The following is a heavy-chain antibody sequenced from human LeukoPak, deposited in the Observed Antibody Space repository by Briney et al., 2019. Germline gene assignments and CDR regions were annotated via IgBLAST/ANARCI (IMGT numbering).Heavy chain of an antibody. CDR1: GYSISSGYY. CDR2: IYHSGST. CDR3: ARVNSSSWYYFDY. J-gene: IGHJ4*02. Sequence: SETLSLTCTVSGYSISSGYYWGWIRQPPGKGLEWIGSIYHSGSTYYNPSLKSRVIISVDTSKNQFSLKLSSVTAADTAVYYCARVNSSSWYYFDYWGQGTLVTVSS. D-gene: IGHD6-13*01. V-gene: IGHV4-38-2*02.